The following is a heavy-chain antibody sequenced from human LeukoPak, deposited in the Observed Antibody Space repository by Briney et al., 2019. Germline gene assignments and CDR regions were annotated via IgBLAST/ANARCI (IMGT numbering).Heavy chain of an antibody. J-gene: IGHJ4*02. D-gene: IGHD1-26*01. V-gene: IGHV3-30*18. CDR3: AKDILSGSYIQPDY. Sequence: GGTLRLSCAASGFTFRSYAMHWVRQAPGKGLEWVAIISYDGSNKYYADSVKGRFTISRDNSKNTLYLQMNSLRAEDTAVYYCAKDILSGSYIQPDYWGQGTLVTVSS. CDR1: GFTFRSYA. CDR2: ISYDGSNK.